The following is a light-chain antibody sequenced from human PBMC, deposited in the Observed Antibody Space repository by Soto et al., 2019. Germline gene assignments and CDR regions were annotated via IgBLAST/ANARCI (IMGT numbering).Light chain of an antibody. Sequence: QSVLTQPPSVSGAPGQRVAISCTGSSSNIGAGFDVHWYQQFPGTAPKLLIYDNNNRPSGVPDRFSGSKSGTSASLAITGLQAEDEADYYCQSYDGSLSAVVFGGGTKLTVL. CDR1: SSNIGAGFD. V-gene: IGLV1-40*01. CDR3: QSYDGSLSAVV. CDR2: DNN. J-gene: IGLJ2*01.